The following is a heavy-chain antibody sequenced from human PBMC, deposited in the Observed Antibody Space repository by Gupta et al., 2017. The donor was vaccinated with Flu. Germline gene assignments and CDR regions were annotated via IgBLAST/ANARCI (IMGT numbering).Heavy chain of an antibody. V-gene: IGHV1-2*02. J-gene: IGHJ5*02. Sequence: QVQLVQSAAEVKKTGASVRVSCKASGSTFSGYYMSWVRQAPGQGLEWMGWINPNTGATNYAQKFQGRVTLTRDTSISTAYLDLTSLRSDDTAVYYCARVSVLYRSNNWFDPWGQGTLVTVSS. CDR2: INPNTGAT. CDR3: ARVSVLYRSNNWFDP. D-gene: IGHD1-26*01. CDR1: GSTFSGYY.